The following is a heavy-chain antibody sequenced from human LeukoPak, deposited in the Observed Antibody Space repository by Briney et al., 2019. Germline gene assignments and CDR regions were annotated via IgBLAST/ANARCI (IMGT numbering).Heavy chain of an antibody. Sequence: GESLKISCKGSGYSFTSYWIGWVRQMPGRGLEWVGVIYPGDSHAIYSPSFQGHVTLSADKSINTAYLQWSGLTTSDTAMYYCARRGADTFIIDSWGQGTLVTVSS. J-gene: IGHJ4*02. CDR2: IYPGDSHA. V-gene: IGHV5-51*01. CDR1: GYSFTSYW. CDR3: ARRGADTFIIDS. D-gene: IGHD5-18*01.